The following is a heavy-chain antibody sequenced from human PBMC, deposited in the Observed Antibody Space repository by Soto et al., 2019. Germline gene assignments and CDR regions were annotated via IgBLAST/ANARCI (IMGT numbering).Heavy chain of an antibody. CDR3: ARPLGYSYGYVSVSRGYYYYMDV. D-gene: IGHD5-18*01. CDR2: INPSGGST. Sequence: GASVKVSCKASGYTFTSYYMHWVRQAPGQGLEWMGIINPSGGSTRYAQKFQGRVTMTRDTSTSTVYMELSSLRSEDTAVYYCARPLGYSYGYVSVSRGYYYYMDVWGKGTPVTVSS. V-gene: IGHV1-46*01. CDR1: GYTFTSYY. J-gene: IGHJ6*03.